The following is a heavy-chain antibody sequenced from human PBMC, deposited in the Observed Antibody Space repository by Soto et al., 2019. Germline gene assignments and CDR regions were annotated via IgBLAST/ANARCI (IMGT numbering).Heavy chain of an antibody. Sequence: QVQLVQSGAEVKKPGASVKVSCKASGYTFTSYYMHWVRQAPGQGLEWMGIINPSGGSTSYAQKFQGRVTMTGDTSTSTVYMELSSLEFEDTALYYCARDSFATYYYYGMDVWGQGTTVTVSS. V-gene: IGHV1-46*01. CDR2: INPSGGST. D-gene: IGHD3-3*01. CDR1: GYTFTSYY. J-gene: IGHJ6*02. CDR3: ARDSFATYYYYGMDV.